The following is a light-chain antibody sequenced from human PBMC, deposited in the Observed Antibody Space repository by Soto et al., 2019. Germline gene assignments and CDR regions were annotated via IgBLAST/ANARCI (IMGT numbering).Light chain of an antibody. CDR2: GNS. J-gene: IGLJ1*01. CDR3: QSYDSSLRYG. Sequence: QLVLTQPPSVSGAPGQRVTISCTGRSSNIGAGYDVHWYQQLPGTAPKLLIYGNSNRPSGLPDRFSGSNSGTSASLAITGLQAEHEADYYCQSYDSSLRYGLGTGTKVTVL. CDR1: SSNIGAGYD. V-gene: IGLV1-40*01.